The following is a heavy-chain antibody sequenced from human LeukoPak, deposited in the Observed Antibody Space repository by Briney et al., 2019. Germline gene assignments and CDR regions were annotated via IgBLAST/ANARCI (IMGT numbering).Heavy chain of an antibody. CDR2: IYHSGST. CDR1: GGSISSSNW. D-gene: IGHD6-6*01. V-gene: IGHV4-4*02. CDR3: ARGVARSSKFHFSYYFDY. Sequence: SETLSLTCAVSGGSISSSNWWSWVRRPPGKGLEWIGSIYHSGSTYYNPSLKSRVTISVDTSKNQFSLKLSSVTAADTAVYYCARGVARSSKFHFSYYFDYWGQGTLVTVSS. J-gene: IGHJ4*02.